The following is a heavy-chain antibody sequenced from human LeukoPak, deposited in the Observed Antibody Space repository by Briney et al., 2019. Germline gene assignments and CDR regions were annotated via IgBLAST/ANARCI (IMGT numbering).Heavy chain of an antibody. CDR2: LSNNGGYT. CDR3: AKQLGYCSDGSCYFPY. D-gene: IGHD2-15*01. CDR1: GFTFSSSA. V-gene: IGHV3-23*01. J-gene: IGHJ4*02. Sequence: GGSLRLSCAASGFTFSSSAMSWVRQAPGKGLEWVSALSNNGGYTYYADSVQGRFTISRDNSKSTLCLQMNSLRAEDTAVYYCAKQLGYCSDGSCYFPYWGQGTLVTVSS.